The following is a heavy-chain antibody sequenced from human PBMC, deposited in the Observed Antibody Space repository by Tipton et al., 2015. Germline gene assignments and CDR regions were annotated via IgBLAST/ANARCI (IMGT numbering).Heavy chain of an antibody. CDR2: IYYSGST. CDR1: GGSVMSDNYY. CDR3: ARVKTPYSSRWYQIYFDY. V-gene: IGHV4-61*01. Sequence: TLSLTCTVSGGSVMSDNYYWSWIRQPPGKGLDWIGYIYYSGSTNYSPSLKSRVTISVDTSKNQFSLKLSSVTAADTAVYYCARVKTPYSSRWYQIYFDYWGQGTLVTVSS. J-gene: IGHJ4*02. D-gene: IGHD6-13*01.